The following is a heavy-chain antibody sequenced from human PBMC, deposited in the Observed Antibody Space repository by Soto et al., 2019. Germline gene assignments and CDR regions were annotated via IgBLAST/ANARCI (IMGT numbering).Heavy chain of an antibody. J-gene: IGHJ6*02. V-gene: IGHV1-2*04. Sequence: ASVKVSCKASGYTFTGYYMHWVRQAPGQGLEWKGWINPNSGGTNYAQKFQGWVTMTSDTSISTAYMELSRLRSVDTAVYYCARASFGSGSYRDYYYYGMDVWGQGTTVTVSS. CDR3: ARASFGSGSYRDYYYYGMDV. D-gene: IGHD3-10*01. CDR1: GYTFTGYY. CDR2: INPNSGGT.